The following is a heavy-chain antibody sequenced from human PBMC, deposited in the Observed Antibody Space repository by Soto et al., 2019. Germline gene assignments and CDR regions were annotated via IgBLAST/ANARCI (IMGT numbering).Heavy chain of an antibody. CDR1: GGSISSYY. CDR2: IYYSGST. V-gene: IGHV4-59*08. J-gene: IGHJ3*02. Sequence: SETLSLTCTVSGGSISSYYWSWIRQPPGKGLEWIGYIYYSGSTNHNPSLKSRVTISVDTSKNQFSLKLSSVTAADTAVYYCGRLRSGYDAFDIWGQGTMVTVSS. CDR3: GRLRSGYDAFDI. D-gene: IGHD5-12*01.